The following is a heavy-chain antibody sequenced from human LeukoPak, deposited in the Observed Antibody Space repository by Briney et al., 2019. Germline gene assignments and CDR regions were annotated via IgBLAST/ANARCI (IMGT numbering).Heavy chain of an antibody. J-gene: IGHJ1*01. CDR3: ARHDGRSLLYFIAD. Sequence: GASLRLSCAAAGFIVRSCAMSWVRQAPGTGLEWVSTVSNSGYNTWYADSVKGRFTISIDISQNTLHLQMSSLRAEDTALYYCARHDGRSLLYFIADWGQRALVTVSS. V-gene: IGHV3-23*01. CDR2: VSNSGYNT. D-gene: IGHD3-10*01. CDR1: GFIVRSCA.